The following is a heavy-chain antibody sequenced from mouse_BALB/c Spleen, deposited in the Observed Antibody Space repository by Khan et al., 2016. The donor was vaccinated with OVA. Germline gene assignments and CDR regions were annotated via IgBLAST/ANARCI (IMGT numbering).Heavy chain of an antibody. V-gene: IGHV1S41*01. J-gene: IGHJ4*01. Sequence: DLVKPGASVKLSCKASGYSFTNYWINWIKQRPGQGLEWIGRIAPGSGSPYYNEMFKGKATLTVDTSSSTAYIQLSSLSSEDSAVYVGARDYYRYDGYAMDYWGQGTSVTVAS. D-gene: IGHD2-14*01. CDR1: GYSFTNYW. CDR2: IAPGSGSP. CDR3: ARDYYRYDGYAMDY.